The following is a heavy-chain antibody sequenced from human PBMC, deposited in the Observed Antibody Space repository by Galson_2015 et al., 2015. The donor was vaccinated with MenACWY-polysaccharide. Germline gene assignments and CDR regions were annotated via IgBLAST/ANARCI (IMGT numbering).Heavy chain of an antibody. CDR2: INNDATTI. CDR1: GFTFSSDW. CDR3: ARRGGSYYDS. D-gene: IGHD3-10*01. V-gene: IGHV3-74*01. J-gene: IGHJ4*02. Sequence: SLRLSCVASGFTFSSDWMHWVRQAPGKGLVWVSRINNDATTINYADSVKGRFIISRDYAKNTLYLQMNSLRAEDTAVYYCARRGGSYYDSWGQGTLVTVSS.